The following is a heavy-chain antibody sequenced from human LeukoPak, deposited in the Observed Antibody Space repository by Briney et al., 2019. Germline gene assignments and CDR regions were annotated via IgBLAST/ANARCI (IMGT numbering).Heavy chain of an antibody. CDR1: GFTFTNYW. J-gene: IGHJ4*02. D-gene: IGHD1-26*01. V-gene: IGHV3-7*03. CDR3: AKDYGARGVGQNDY. Sequence: GGSLRLSCAASGFTFTNYWMSWVRQAPGKGLEWVANIREDGSEKYYVDDVKGRFTISRDNAKNSLYLQMNSLRAEDTALYYCAKDYGARGVGQNDYWGQGTLVTVSS. CDR2: IREDGSEK.